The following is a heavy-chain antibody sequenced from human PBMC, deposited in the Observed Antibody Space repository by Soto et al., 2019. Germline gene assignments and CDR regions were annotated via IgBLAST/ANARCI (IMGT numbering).Heavy chain of an antibody. Sequence: PGGSLRLSCAASGFTFSNAWMNWVRQAPGKGLEWVGRIKSKTDGGTTDYAAPVKGRFTISRDDSKNTLYLQMNSLKTEDTAVYYCTTDWAIAVAGTYGMDVWGQGTTVTVSS. CDR1: GFTFSNAW. D-gene: IGHD6-19*01. V-gene: IGHV3-15*07. J-gene: IGHJ6*02. CDR2: IKSKTDGGTT. CDR3: TTDWAIAVAGTYGMDV.